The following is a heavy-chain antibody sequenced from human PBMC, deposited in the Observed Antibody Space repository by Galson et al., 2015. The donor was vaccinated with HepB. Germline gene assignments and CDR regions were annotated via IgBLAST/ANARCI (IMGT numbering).Heavy chain of an antibody. D-gene: IGHD4-17*01. Sequence: SLRLSCAASGFTFSDYYMSWIRQASGKGLEWVSYISSSSTYRNYADSVKGRFTISRDNAKKSLYLQINSLRAEDTAVYYCARVADADYGDHSHFDYWGQGTLVTVSS. CDR3: ARVADADYGDHSHFDY. CDR2: ISSSSTYR. V-gene: IGHV3-11*06. J-gene: IGHJ4*02. CDR1: GFTFSDYY.